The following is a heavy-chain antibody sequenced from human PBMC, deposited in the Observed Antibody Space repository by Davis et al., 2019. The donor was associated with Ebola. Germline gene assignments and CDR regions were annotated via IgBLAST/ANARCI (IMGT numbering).Heavy chain of an antibody. V-gene: IGHV3-9*01. CDR2: ISWNSGNI. Sequence: SLKISCAASGFTFDDYAIHWVRQAPGKGLEWVTGISWNSGNIGYADSVKGRFTISRDNSKNSLYLQMNSLRAEDTALYYCAKGDIGYSYGPRYYYGMDVWGQGTTVTVSS. J-gene: IGHJ6*02. CDR3: AKGDIGYSYGPRYYYGMDV. CDR1: GFTFDDYA. D-gene: IGHD5-18*01.